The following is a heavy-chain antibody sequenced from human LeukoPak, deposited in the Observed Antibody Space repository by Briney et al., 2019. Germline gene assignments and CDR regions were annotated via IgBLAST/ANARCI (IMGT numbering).Heavy chain of an antibody. CDR2: ISSRSATI. Sequence: GGSLRLSCAASGFTFSDHYIDWVRQAPGKGLEWVSYISSRSATIYYADSVKGRFTISRDNTKNSLYLQMNSLRAEDTAVYYCARDPLSSSSFDLWGQGTLVTVSS. V-gene: IGHV3-48*01. CDR1: GFTFSDHY. J-gene: IGHJ4*02. D-gene: IGHD6-13*01. CDR3: ARDPLSSSSFDL.